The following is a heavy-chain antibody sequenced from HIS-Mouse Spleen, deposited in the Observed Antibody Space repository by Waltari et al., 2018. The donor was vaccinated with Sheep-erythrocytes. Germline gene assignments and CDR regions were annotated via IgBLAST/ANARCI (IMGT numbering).Heavy chain of an antibody. CDR3: ASDPSGSYYYYGMDV. Sequence: EVQLVESGGGLIQPGGSLRLSCAASGFTVSSNYMSWVRQAPRKGLGWVSVIYSGGRTYYADSVKGRFTMSRDNSKNTLYLQMNSLRAEDTAVYYCASDPSGSYYYYGMDVWGQGTTVTVSS. CDR2: IYSGGRT. D-gene: IGHD1-26*01. J-gene: IGHJ6*02. CDR1: GFTVSSNY. V-gene: IGHV3-53*01.